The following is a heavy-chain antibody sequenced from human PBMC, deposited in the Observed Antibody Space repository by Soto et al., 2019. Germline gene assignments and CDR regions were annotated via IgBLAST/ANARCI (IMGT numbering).Heavy chain of an antibody. CDR1: GYTLTELS. CDR2: FDPEDGET. Sequence: ASVKVSCKVSGYTLTELSMHWVRQAPGKGLEWMGGFDPEDGETIYAQKFQGRVTMTEDTSTDTAYMELSSLRSEDTAVYYCARADIVVVVAATADYYYGMDVWGQGTTVTVS. D-gene: IGHD2-15*01. CDR3: ARADIVVVVAATADYYYGMDV. V-gene: IGHV1-24*01. J-gene: IGHJ6*02.